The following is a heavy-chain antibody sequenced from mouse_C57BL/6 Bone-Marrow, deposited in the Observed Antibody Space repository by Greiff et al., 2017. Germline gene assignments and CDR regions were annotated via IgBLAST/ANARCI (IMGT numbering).Heavy chain of an antibody. V-gene: IGHV2-9-1*01. CDR1: GFSLTSYA. Sequence: VKLMESGPGLVAPSQSLSITCTVSGFSLTSYAISWVRQPPGKGLEWLGVIWTGGGTNYNSAPKSRLSISKDNSKSQVFLKMNSLQTDDTARYYCARKGLDYGNWYFDVWGTGTTVTVSS. J-gene: IGHJ1*03. CDR2: IWTGGGT. D-gene: IGHD1-1*01. CDR3: ARKGLDYGNWYFDV.